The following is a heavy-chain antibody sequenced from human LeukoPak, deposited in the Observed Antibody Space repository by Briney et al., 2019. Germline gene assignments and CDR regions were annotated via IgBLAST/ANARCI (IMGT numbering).Heavy chain of an antibody. CDR3: ARRAYDGSGFDL. D-gene: IGHD3-22*01. J-gene: IGHJ2*01. Sequence: PGGSLRLSCAASGFTFTTYALSWVRRAPGKGLEWVSAISGSGGNTYYTDPVKGRFAISRDNSKNTLYLQMNSLRAEDTAIYYCARRAYDGSGFDLWGRGTLVTVSS. CDR1: GFTFTTYA. V-gene: IGHV3-23*01. CDR2: ISGSGGNT.